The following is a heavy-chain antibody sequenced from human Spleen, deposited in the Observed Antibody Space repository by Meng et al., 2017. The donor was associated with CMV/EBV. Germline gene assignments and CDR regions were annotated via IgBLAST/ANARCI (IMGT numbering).Heavy chain of an antibody. J-gene: IGHJ4*02. CDR3: ARVGYCSSTSCYTYDY. V-gene: IGHV3-21*05. D-gene: IGHD2-2*02. Sequence: GLTFSGYRMNCSGQATGRGRQWVSYISGSISYIYNADTVKGRVAIARDNAKNSMYLQMNSLKAEDTAVYYCARVGYCSSTSCYTYDYWGQGTLVTVSS. CDR1: GLTFSGYR. CDR2: ISGSISYI.